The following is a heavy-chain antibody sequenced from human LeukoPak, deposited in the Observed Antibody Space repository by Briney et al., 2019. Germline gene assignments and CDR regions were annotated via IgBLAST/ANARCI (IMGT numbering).Heavy chain of an antibody. CDR1: GGSISSSNW. Sequence: SETLSLTCAVSGGSISSSNWWSWVRQPPGKGLEWIGEIYHSGSTNYNPSLKSRVTISVDKSKNQFSLKLSSVTAADTAVYYCARALRRVRGVTLFDYWGQGTLVTVSS. J-gene: IGHJ4*02. V-gene: IGHV4-4*02. CDR3: ARALRRVRGVTLFDY. D-gene: IGHD3-10*01. CDR2: IYHSGST.